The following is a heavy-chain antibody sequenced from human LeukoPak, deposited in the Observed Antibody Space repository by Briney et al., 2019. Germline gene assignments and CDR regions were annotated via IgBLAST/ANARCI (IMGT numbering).Heavy chain of an antibody. CDR3: ARGDFWSGSTLDS. J-gene: IGHJ4*02. CDR1: GGSISSSSYY. D-gene: IGHD3-3*01. CDR2: IYYSGST. V-gene: IGHV4-39*07. Sequence: PSGTLSLTCTVSGGSISSSSYYWGWIRQPPGKGLEWIGSIYYSGSTYYNPSLKSRVTISVDRSKNQFSLKLNSVTAADTAVYYCARGDFWSGSTLDSWGQGTLVTVSS.